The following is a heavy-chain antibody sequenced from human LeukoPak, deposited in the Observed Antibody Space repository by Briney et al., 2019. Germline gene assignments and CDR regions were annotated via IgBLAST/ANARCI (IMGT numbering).Heavy chain of an antibody. J-gene: IGHJ1*01. CDR2: IKQDGNEK. Sequence: GGSLRLSCAASGFTLSISWMTGVRQAPGKGLEWVANIKQDGNEKYYVDSVKGRFTISRDNAKNSLYLQMNSLRAEDTAVYYCARDFDWGQGTLVTVSS. CDR1: GFTLSISW. V-gene: IGHV3-7*05. CDR3: ARDFD.